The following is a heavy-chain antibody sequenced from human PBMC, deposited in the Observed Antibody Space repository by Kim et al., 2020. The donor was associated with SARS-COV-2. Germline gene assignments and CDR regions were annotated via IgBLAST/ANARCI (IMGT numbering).Heavy chain of an antibody. J-gene: IGHJ3*02. CDR1: GFTFSGST. CDR2: IRSKANNYAT. V-gene: IGHV3-73*01. D-gene: IGHD6-19*01. CDR3: TRVNPTAGGWYDAFDI. Sequence: GGSLRLSCAASGFTFSGSTMHWVRQASGKGLEWVGRIRSKANNYATAYAASVKNRFTISRDDSKSTAYLQMNSLKTEDTAAYYCTRVNPTAGGWYDAFDIWGQGTKVTVSS.